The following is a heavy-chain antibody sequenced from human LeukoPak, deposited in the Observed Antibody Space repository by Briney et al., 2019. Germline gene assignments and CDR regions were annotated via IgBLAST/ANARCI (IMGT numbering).Heavy chain of an antibody. CDR2: IYTSGST. D-gene: IGHD3-22*01. Sequence: SQTLSLTCTVSGGSISSGSYYWSWIRQPAGKGLEWIGRIYTSGSTNYNPSLKSRVTISVDTSKNQFSLKLSSVTAADTAVYYCASHQYYYDSSGYPGVFDYWGQGTLVTVSS. V-gene: IGHV4-61*02. J-gene: IGHJ4*02. CDR3: ASHQYYYDSSGYPGVFDY. CDR1: GGSISSGSYY.